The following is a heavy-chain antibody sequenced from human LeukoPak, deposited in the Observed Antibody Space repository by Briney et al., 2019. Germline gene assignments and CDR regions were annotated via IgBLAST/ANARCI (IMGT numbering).Heavy chain of an antibody. J-gene: IGHJ6*03. D-gene: IGHD3-22*01. CDR3: ARGDSSYYYMDV. Sequence: GGSLRLSCAASGFTFSSYDMHWVRQATGKGLEWVSAIGAAGDTYYPGSVKGRFTISRENAKSSLYLQMNSLRDGDTAVSYCARGDSSYYYMDVWGKGTTVTVSS. CDR1: GFTFSSYD. V-gene: IGHV3-13*01. CDR2: IGAAGDT.